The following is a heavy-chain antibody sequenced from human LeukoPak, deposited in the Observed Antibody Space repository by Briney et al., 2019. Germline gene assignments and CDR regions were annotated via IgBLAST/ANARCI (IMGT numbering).Heavy chain of an antibody. Sequence: GESLRLSCAASGFTFSDHYMDWVRQAPGKGLEWVGRTRNKANSYTTEYAASVKGRFTISRDDSKNSLYLQMNSLKTEDTAVYYCARAAYGDYLFDYWGQGTLVTVSS. CDR1: GFTFSDHY. CDR3: ARAAYGDYLFDY. V-gene: IGHV3-72*01. CDR2: TRNKANSYTT. D-gene: IGHD4-17*01. J-gene: IGHJ4*02.